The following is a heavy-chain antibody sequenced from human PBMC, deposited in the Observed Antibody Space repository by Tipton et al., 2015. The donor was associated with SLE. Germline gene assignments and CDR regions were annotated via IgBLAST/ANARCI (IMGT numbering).Heavy chain of an antibody. CDR2: IYYSGST. J-gene: IGHJ4*02. D-gene: IGHD1-26*01. Sequence: TLSLTCTVSGGSISNYYWAWIRQSPEKGLEWIGYIYYSGSTNYNPSLKSRVTVSVDTSKNQFSLKLSSVTAADTAVYYCARTSGNYYYWGQGTLVTVSS. CDR3: ARTSGNYYY. V-gene: IGHV4-59*01. CDR1: GGSISNYY.